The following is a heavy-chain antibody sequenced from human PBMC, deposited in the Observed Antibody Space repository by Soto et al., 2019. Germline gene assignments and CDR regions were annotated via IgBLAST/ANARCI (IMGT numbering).Heavy chain of an antibody. V-gene: IGHV1-2*02. CDR2: INPNSGGT. CDR1: GYTFTGYY. CDR3: ARDLALIAALVLPTYSYYGMDV. Sequence: ASVKVSCKASGYTFTGYYMHWVRQAPGQGLEWMGWINPNSGGTNYAQKFQGRVTMTRDTSISTAYMELSRLRSDDTAVYYCARDLALIAALVLPTYSYYGMDVSGQGTPLTVYS. D-gene: IGHD6-6*01. J-gene: IGHJ6*02.